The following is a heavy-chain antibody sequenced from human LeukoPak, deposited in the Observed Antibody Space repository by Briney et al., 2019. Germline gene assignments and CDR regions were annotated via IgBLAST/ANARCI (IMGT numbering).Heavy chain of an antibody. D-gene: IGHD6-6*01. CDR1: GGSISSGGYY. Sequence: SETLSLTCTVSGGSISSGGYYWSWIRQHPGKGLEWIGYIYYSGSTYYNPSLKSRVTISVDTSKNQFSLKLSSVTAADAAVYYCARSSIAARSYDYWGQGTLVTVSS. V-gene: IGHV4-31*03. J-gene: IGHJ4*02. CDR3: ARSSIAARSYDY. CDR2: IYYSGST.